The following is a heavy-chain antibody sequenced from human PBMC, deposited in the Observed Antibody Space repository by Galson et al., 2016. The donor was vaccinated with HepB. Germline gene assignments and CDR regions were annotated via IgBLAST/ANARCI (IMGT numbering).Heavy chain of an antibody. CDR2: ISESGGTT. Sequence: SLRLSCAASGFTFSNYAMSWVRQAPGKGLEWVSGISESGGTTYDIDSLKGRFTISRDNSKKTLFLQVNSLRAEDTAVYYCAKDRSNHYYTYGMDVWGQGTTVTVSS. D-gene: IGHD3-16*02. V-gene: IGHV3-23*01. CDR3: AKDRSNHYYTYGMDV. CDR1: GFTFSNYA. J-gene: IGHJ6*02.